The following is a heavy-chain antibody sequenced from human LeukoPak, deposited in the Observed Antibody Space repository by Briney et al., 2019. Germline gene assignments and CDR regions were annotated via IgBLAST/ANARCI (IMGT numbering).Heavy chain of an antibody. D-gene: IGHD3-16*01. CDR1: GFTFSDGG. V-gene: IGHV3-73*01. CDR3: TRRYGYSNTSCDY. CDR2: IRSKANSYAT. J-gene: IGHJ4*02. Sequence: PGGSLKLSCAASGFTFSDGGIYWVRQASGKGLEWVGRIRSKANSYATGYAAAVKGRFIMFRDDSKNTTYLQMNSPKTEHPAVYYCTRRYGYSNTSCDYWGQGTLVTVSS.